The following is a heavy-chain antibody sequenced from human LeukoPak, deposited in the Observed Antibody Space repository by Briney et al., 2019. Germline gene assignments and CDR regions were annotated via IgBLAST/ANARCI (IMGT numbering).Heavy chain of an antibody. J-gene: IGHJ6*03. Sequence: PGGSLRLSCAASGFTFSSYSMNWVRQAPGKGLEWVSYISSSSSTIYYADSVKGRFTISRDNAKNSLYLQMNSLRTEDTAVYYCARDEGSGSSSWSFYYYYYYMDVWGKGTTVTVSS. CDR1: GFTFSSYS. D-gene: IGHD6-13*01. CDR2: ISSSSSTI. CDR3: ARDEGSGSSSWSFYYYYYYMDV. V-gene: IGHV3-48*01.